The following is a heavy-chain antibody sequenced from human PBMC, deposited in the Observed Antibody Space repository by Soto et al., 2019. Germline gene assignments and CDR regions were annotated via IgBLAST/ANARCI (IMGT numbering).Heavy chain of an antibody. D-gene: IGHD2-8*02. V-gene: IGHV4-30-2*01. CDR2: IYHSGST. CDR1: GGSISSGGYS. Sequence: SETLSLTCAVSGGSISSGGYSWSWIRQPPGKGLEWIGNIYHSGSTYYNPSLKSRVTISVDTSKNQFSLKLTSVTAADTAVYYCARDKITGLFDYWGQGTLVTVSS. J-gene: IGHJ4*02. CDR3: ARDKITGLFDY.